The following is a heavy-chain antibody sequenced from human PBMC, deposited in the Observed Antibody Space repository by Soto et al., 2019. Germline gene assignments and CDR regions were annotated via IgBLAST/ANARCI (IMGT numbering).Heavy chain of an antibody. CDR1: GYTFTSYA. Sequence: ASVKVSCKASGYTFTSYAMHWVRQAPGQRLEWMGWINAGNGNTKYSQKFQGRVTITRDTSASTAYMELSSLRSEDTAVYYCARDKGGSSPVLDAFDIWGQGTMVTVSS. D-gene: IGHD6-13*01. V-gene: IGHV1-3*01. CDR2: INAGNGNT. J-gene: IGHJ3*02. CDR3: ARDKGGSSPVLDAFDI.